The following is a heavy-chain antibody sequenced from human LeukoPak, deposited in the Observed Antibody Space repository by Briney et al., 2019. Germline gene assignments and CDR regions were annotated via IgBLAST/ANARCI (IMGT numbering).Heavy chain of an antibody. V-gene: IGHV1-18*01. Sequence: GASVKVFCKASGYTFTSYGISWVRQAPGQGLEWMGWISAYNGNTNYAQKLQGRVTMTTDTSTSTAYMELRSLRSDDTAVYYCARDEHRYFDSDNWFDPWGQGTLVTVSS. CDR3: ARDEHRYFDSDNWFDP. CDR1: GYTFTSYG. D-gene: IGHD3-9*01. CDR2: ISAYNGNT. J-gene: IGHJ5*02.